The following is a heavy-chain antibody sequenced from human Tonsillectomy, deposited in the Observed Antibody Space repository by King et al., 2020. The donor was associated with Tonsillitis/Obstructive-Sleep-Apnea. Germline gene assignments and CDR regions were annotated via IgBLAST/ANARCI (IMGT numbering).Heavy chain of an antibody. CDR3: AKSSRFDP. CDR1: GGSFSAYY. Sequence: VQLQQWGAGLLKPSETLSLTCAVYGGSFSAYYWNWIRQPPGKGLEWIGEINHSGSTNYNPSLKSRVFISVDTSKNQFSLKLSSVTAADTAVYYCAKSSRFDPWGQGTLVTVSS. CDR2: INHSGST. J-gene: IGHJ5*02. V-gene: IGHV4-34*01.